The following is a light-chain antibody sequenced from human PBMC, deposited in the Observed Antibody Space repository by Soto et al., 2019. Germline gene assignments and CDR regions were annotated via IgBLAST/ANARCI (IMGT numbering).Light chain of an antibody. Sequence: SYELTQPPSVSVSPGQTASITCSGDKLGDKYACWYQQKPGQSPVLVIYQDTKRPSGIPERFSGSNSGNTATLTISGTQAVDEADYYCQAWDSSTVPYVFGTGTKLTVL. CDR2: QDT. CDR1: KLGDKY. CDR3: QAWDSSTVPYV. J-gene: IGLJ1*01. V-gene: IGLV3-1*01.